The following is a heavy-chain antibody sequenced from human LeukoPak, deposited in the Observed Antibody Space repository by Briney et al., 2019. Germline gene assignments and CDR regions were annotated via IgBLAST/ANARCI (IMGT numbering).Heavy chain of an antibody. V-gene: IGHV4-4*07. CDR3: ARGGTLFTYFDS. CDR2: IYYTGNT. D-gene: IGHD3-10*02. J-gene: IGHJ4*02. Sequence: SETLSLTCSVSGGSTSDYYRNWIRQPAGQGLEWLGRIYYTGNTAYNPSLESRLTMSLDTAKNQFSLKVTSVTAADTAVYYCARGGTLFTYFDSWGQGTLVTVSS. CDR1: GGSTSDYY.